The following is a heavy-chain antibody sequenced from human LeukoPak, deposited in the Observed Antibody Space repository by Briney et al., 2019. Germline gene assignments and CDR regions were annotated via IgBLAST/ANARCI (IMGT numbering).Heavy chain of an antibody. CDR2: IWYDGSNE. CDR1: GFSFSTYS. J-gene: IGHJ3*02. V-gene: IGHV3-33*08. CDR3: ARETVTPDAFDI. Sequence: GGSLRLSCAAAGFSFSTYSMHWVRQAPGKGLEWVAVIWYDGSNEYYADSVKGRFTISRDNSKNTLYLQMNSLRAEDTAVYYCARETVTPDAFDIWGQGTMVTVSS. D-gene: IGHD4-17*01.